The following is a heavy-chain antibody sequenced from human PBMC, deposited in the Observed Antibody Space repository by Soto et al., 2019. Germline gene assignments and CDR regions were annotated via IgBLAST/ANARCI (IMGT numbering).Heavy chain of an antibody. V-gene: IGHV3-30-3*01. D-gene: IGHD6-19*01. Sequence: QVQLVESGGGVVQPGRSLRLSCAASGFTFSSYAMHWVRQAPGKGLEWVAVISYDGSNKYYADSVKGRFTISRDNSKNKLYLQMNSLRAEDTAVYYCARSIAVAGTVNYWGQGTLVTVSS. CDR2: ISYDGSNK. CDR3: ARSIAVAGTVNY. J-gene: IGHJ4*02. CDR1: GFTFSSYA.